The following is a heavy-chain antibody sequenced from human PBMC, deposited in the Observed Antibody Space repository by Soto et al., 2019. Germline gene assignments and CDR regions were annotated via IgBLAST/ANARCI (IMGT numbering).Heavy chain of an antibody. CDR3: AKDLNHYGSWSPDY. CDR1: GFTFSNYG. J-gene: IGHJ4*02. V-gene: IGHV3-30*18. Sequence: QVQLVESGGGVVQPGRSLRLSCAASGFTFSNYGMHWVRQAPGKGLEWVTVISYDGSYKYFADSVKGRFTISRDNSKNTLYLQMNSLRAEDTAVYYCAKDLNHYGSWSPDYWGQGTLVTVSS. D-gene: IGHD3-10*01. CDR2: ISYDGSYK.